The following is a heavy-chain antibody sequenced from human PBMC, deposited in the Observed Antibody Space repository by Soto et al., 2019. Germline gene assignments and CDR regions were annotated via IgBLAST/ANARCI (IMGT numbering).Heavy chain of an antibody. V-gene: IGHV5-51*01. J-gene: IGHJ6*02. CDR1: GYSFTSYW. CDR2: IYPGDSDT. CDR3: ARLQYYYDSSGYYSFYYYYGMDV. Sequence: GESLKISCKGSGYSFTSYWIGWVRQMPGKGLEWMGFIYPGDSDTRYSPSFQGQVTISADKSISTAYLQWSSLKASDTAMYYCARLQYYYDSSGYYSFYYYYGMDVWGQGTTVTVSS. D-gene: IGHD3-22*01.